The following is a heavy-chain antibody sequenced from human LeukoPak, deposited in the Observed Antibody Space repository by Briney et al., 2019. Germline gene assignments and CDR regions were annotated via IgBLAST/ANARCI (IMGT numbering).Heavy chain of an antibody. D-gene: IGHD5-18*01. CDR3: ARYGYSYGQDDFDY. CDR1: GGTFSSYA. J-gene: IGHJ4*02. Sequence: SVKVSCKASGGTFSSYAISWVRQAPGQGLEWMGGIIPIFGTANYAQKFQGRVTLTADESTSTAYMELSSLRSEDTAVYYCARYGYSYGQDDFDYWGQGNLVTVSS. CDR2: IIPIFGTA. V-gene: IGHV1-69*01.